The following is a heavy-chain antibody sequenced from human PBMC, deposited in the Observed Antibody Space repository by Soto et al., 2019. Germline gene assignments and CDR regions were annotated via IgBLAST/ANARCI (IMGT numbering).Heavy chain of an antibody. Sequence: QVQLVESGGGVVQPGRSLRLSCAASGFTFSSYGMHWVRQATGKGLEWVAVIWYDGSNKYYADSVKGRFTISRDNSKNTLYLQMNSLRAEDTAVYYCARDMDMFMGRIFDYWGQGTLVTVSS. J-gene: IGHJ4*02. CDR1: GFTFSSYG. D-gene: IGHD2-2*03. V-gene: IGHV3-33*01. CDR2: IWYDGSNK. CDR3: ARDMDMFMGRIFDY.